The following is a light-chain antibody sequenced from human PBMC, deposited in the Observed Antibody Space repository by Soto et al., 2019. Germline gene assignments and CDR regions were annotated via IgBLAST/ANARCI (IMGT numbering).Light chain of an antibody. J-gene: IGKJ1*01. Sequence: LVLTQAPATLSSFPGDRVTLSCRASQYINTRLAWYQHRPGQAPRLLIYQTSLRAAGIPARFSASGSGTDFTLTISDVQPEDFALYYCHQRQSWPRTFGQGTKVDIK. V-gene: IGKV3-11*01. CDR2: QTS. CDR3: HQRQSWPRT. CDR1: QYINTR.